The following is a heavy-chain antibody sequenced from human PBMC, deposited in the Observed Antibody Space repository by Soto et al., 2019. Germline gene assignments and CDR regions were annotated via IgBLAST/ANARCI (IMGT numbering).Heavy chain of an antibody. V-gene: IGHV1-69*05. CDR2: IIPIFGTA. CDR1: GGTFSSYA. Sequence: QVQLVQSGAEVKKPGSSVKVSCKASGGTFSSYAISWVRQAPGQGLEWMGGIIPIFGTANYAQKFQGRVTITPAQSSXTAYMELSSLRSEDTAVYYCASPPSSNRHYYGMDVWGQGTTATVSS. CDR3: ASPPSSNRHYYGMDV. J-gene: IGHJ6*02. D-gene: IGHD4-4*01.